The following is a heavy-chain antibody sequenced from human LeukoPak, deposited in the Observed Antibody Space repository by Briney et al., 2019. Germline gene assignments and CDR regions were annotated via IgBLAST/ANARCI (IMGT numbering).Heavy chain of an antibody. Sequence: GGSLRLSCAASGFTFSSYWMHWVRQAPGKGLVWVSRINSDGSSTSYADSVKGRFTISRDNAKNTLYLQMNSLRAEDTAVYYCAREKSGSSWYGYYFDYWGQGTLVTVSS. D-gene: IGHD6-13*01. J-gene: IGHJ4*02. CDR3: AREKSGSSWYGYYFDY. CDR1: GFTFSSYW. CDR2: INSDGSST. V-gene: IGHV3-74*01.